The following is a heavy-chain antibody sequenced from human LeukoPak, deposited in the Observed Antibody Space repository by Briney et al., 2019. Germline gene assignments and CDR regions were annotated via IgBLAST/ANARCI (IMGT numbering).Heavy chain of an antibody. Sequence: GGSLRLSCAASGFTFSSYAMSWVRQAPGKGLEWVSAISGSGGSTYYADSVKGRFTISRDNSKNTLYLQMNSLRAEDTAVYYCAKNKGYIWFRGFDAFDIWGQGTMVTVSS. D-gene: IGHD3-10*01. J-gene: IGHJ3*02. CDR2: ISGSGGST. CDR3: AKNKGYIWFRGFDAFDI. CDR1: GFTFSSYA. V-gene: IGHV3-23*01.